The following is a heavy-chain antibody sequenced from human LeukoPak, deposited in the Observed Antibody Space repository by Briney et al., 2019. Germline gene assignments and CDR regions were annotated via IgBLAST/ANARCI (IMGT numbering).Heavy chain of an antibody. CDR2: ISWNSGSI. V-gene: IGHV3-9*01. Sequence: GGSLRLSCAASGFTFDDYAMHWVRQGPGKGLEWVSGISWNSGSIGYADSVKGRFTISRDNSKNTLYLQMNSLRAEDTAVYYCATALSTMVRGADAFDIWGQGTMVTVSS. J-gene: IGHJ3*02. CDR1: GFTFDDYA. D-gene: IGHD3-10*01. CDR3: ATALSTMVRGADAFDI.